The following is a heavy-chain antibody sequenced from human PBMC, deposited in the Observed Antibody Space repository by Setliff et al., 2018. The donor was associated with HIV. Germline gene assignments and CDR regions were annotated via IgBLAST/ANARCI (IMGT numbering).Heavy chain of an antibody. V-gene: IGHV3-23*01. CDR1: GFTFSSYA. J-gene: IGHJ4*02. Sequence: PGGSLRLSCAASGFTFSSYAMSWVRQAPGKGLEWVSAISGSGGSTYYADSVTGRFTISRDNSKNTMYLQMNTLRVEDTAVYYCARDPPGSGFHLDYWGQGTPVTVSS. D-gene: IGHD5-12*01. CDR3: ARDPPGSGFHLDY. CDR2: ISGSGGST.